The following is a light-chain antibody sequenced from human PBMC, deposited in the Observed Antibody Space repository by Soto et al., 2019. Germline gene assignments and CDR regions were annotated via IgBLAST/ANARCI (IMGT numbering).Light chain of an antibody. J-gene: IGLJ1*01. CDR2: EGS. CDR3: CSSAGLTTFVYV. Sequence: QSALTQPASVSGSPGQSITISCTGTSSDVGTYNLVSWYQLHPGQAPRLIIYEGSKRPSGVSDRFSGSRSGNTASLTISGLQAEDEADYYCCSSAGLTTFVYVFGPGTKVTVL. CDR1: SSDVGTYNL. V-gene: IGLV2-23*03.